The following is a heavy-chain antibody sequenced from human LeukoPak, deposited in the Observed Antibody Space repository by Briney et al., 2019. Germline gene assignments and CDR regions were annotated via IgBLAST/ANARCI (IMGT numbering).Heavy chain of an antibody. D-gene: IGHD3-22*01. CDR2: INSDGSST. CDR1: GFTFSSYW. CDR3: ARDWGTYYYDSSGSDAFDI. J-gene: IGHJ3*02. V-gene: IGHV3-74*01. Sequence: SGGSLRLSCAASGFTFSSYWMHWVRHAPGKGLVWVSRINSDGSSTSYADSVKGRLTISRDNAKNTLYLQMNSLRAEDTAVYYCARDWGTYYYDSSGSDAFDIWGQGTMVTVSS.